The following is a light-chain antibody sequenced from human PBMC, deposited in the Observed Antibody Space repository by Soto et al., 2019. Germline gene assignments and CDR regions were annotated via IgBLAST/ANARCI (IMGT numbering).Light chain of an antibody. CDR3: QQSYSSPPT. J-gene: IGKJ1*01. Sequence: DIQMTQSPSSLSASLEDSVIIXXRASQSISNHLNWYQQKPGKAPKLXIFAASSLQSGVPSRFSGSRSGPDFTLTISSLQPEDFATYYCQQSYSSPPTFGQGTKVDIK. V-gene: IGKV1-39*01. CDR2: AAS. CDR1: QSISNH.